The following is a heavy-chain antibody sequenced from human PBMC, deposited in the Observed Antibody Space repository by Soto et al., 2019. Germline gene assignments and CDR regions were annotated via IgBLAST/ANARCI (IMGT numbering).Heavy chain of an antibody. CDR2: IYYSGST. V-gene: IGHV4-30-4*01. Sequence: PSETLSLTCTVSGGSISSGDYYWSWIRQPPGKGLEWIGYIYYSGSTYYNPSLKSRVTISVDTSKNQFSLKLSSVTAADTAVYYCARDTHFRIAARQDYYYYYGMDVWGQGTTVTVSS. J-gene: IGHJ6*02. CDR3: ARDTHFRIAARQDYYYYYGMDV. CDR1: GGSISSGDYY. D-gene: IGHD6-6*01.